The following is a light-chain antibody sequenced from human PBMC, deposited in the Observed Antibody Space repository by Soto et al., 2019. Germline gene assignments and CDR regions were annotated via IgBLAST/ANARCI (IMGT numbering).Light chain of an antibody. CDR1: QGISTF. Sequence: DIHMTQSPSSLSTSVGYRFTITCRASQGISTFLNWYQQKPGKAPRLLIYAASRLQSGVPARFSGSGVETDFTLTITSLPPEDFAPYYCLQHNSYPITFGQGTRLEIK. CDR2: AAS. CDR3: LQHNSYPIT. V-gene: IGKV1-39*01. J-gene: IGKJ5*01.